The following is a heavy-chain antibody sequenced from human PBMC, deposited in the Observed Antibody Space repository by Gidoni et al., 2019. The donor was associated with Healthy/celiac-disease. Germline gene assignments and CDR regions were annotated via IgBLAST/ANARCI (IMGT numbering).Heavy chain of an antibody. J-gene: IGHJ4*02. D-gene: IGHD2-15*01. CDR2: TYYRSKWYN. Sequence: QVQLQQSGPGLVKPSQTLSLPCPIPGDSVPRNTAAWNCLRQSPSRGLEWLGRTYYRSKWYNDYAVSVKSRITINPDTSKNQFSLQLNSVTPEDTAVYYCARSPGCSGGSCYSTLYFFDYWGQGTLVTVSS. CDR3: ARSPGCSGGSCYSTLYFFDY. V-gene: IGHV6-1*01. CDR1: GDSVPRNTAA.